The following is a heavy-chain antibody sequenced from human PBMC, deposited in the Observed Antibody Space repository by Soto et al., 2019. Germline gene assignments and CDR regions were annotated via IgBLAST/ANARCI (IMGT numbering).Heavy chain of an antibody. CDR2: IKSKNDGGTT. CDR1: GFTFSNAW. CDR3: PTFTIFGVVAVY. D-gene: IGHD3-3*01. Sequence: EVQLVESGGGLVKPGGSLRLSCAASGFTFSNAWMNWVRQAPGKGLEWVGRIKSKNDGGTTEYAETVKGRFTNSRDDSNNKLYLQMNSLKTEDTAVYYFPTFTIFGVVAVYWGQGTLVTVSS. J-gene: IGHJ4*02. V-gene: IGHV3-15*07.